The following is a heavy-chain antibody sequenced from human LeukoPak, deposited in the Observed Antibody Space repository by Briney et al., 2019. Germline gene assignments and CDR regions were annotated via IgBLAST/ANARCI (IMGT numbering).Heavy chain of an antibody. J-gene: IGHJ4*02. CDR1: GVSISNYY. CDR2: IYYGGST. Sequence: PSETLSLTCTVSGVSISNYYWSWIRQPPGKGLEWIGYIYYGGSTNYNPSLKSRVIISVDTSKNQFSLKLSSVAAADTAVYYCARDYGDYFDYWGQGTLVTVSS. V-gene: IGHV4-59*01. CDR3: ARDYGDYFDY. D-gene: IGHD4-17*01.